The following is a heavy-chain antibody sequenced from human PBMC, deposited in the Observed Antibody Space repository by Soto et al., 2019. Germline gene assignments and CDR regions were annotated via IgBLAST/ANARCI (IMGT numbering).Heavy chain of an antibody. CDR1: GYSFTTYW. CDR3: ATASWGFVDPYPFDY. V-gene: IGHV5-51*01. CDR2: IYPGDFDT. Sequence: PGESLKLAGNGSGYSFTTYWIGWVRQMPGKGLEWMGIIYPGDFDTRYSPSFQGQVTISADNSISTAYLQWSSLKASDTAMYYCATASWGFVDPYPFDYWGQGTLVTVYS. D-gene: IGHD7-27*01. J-gene: IGHJ4*02.